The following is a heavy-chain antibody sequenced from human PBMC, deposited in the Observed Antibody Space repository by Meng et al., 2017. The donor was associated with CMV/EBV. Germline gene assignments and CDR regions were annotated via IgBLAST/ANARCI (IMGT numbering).Heavy chain of an antibody. J-gene: IGHJ4*02. CDR2: TYYRSRWYN. CDR3: TRSDGRNHFDY. V-gene: IGHV6-1*01. Sequence: ISGDSVSGTTDIWHWIRQSPTRGLEWLGRTYYRSRWYNDYAVSVKSRIIITPDTSKNHFSLQLNSVTPEDTAIYYCTRSDGRNHFDYWGLGSLVTVSS. D-gene: IGHD1-26*01. CDR1: GDSVSGTTDI.